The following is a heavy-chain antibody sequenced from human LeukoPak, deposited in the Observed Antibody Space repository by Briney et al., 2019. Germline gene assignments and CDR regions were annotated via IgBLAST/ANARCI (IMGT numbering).Heavy chain of an antibody. J-gene: IGHJ5*02. CDR3: TRCGRDVVARIPWFDP. V-gene: IGHV3-48*03. CDR2: INGDGSTT. Sequence: GGTLRLSRAASGVTFTSHEMNRVRQAPGKGLEWGSYINGDGSTTYYADSVKGRFTISRDNAKNSLYLQVNSLRAEDTAVYYCTRCGRDVVARIPWFDPWGQGTLVTVSS. D-gene: IGHD5-12*01. CDR1: GVTFTSHE.